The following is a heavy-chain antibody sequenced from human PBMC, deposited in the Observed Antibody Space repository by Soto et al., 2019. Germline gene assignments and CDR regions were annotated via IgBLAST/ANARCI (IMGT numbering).Heavy chain of an antibody. D-gene: IGHD6-13*01. CDR1: GGSISSYY. CDR2: IYYSGST. V-gene: IGHV4-59*01. Sequence: PSETLSLTCTVSGGSISSYYWSWIRQPPGKGLEWIGYIYYSGSTNYNPSLKSRVTISVDTSKNQFSLKLSSVTAADTAVYYCARVAVASSWYSTYYMDVWGKGTTVTVSS. J-gene: IGHJ6*03. CDR3: ARVAVASSWYSTYYMDV.